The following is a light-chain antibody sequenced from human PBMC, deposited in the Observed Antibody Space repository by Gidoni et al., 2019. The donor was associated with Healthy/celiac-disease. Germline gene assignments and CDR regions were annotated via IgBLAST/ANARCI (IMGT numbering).Light chain of an antibody. Sequence: DIVMTQSPDSLAVSLGERATINCKSSQSVLYSSNNKNYLAWYQQKPGQPHKLLIYWASTRESGVPDRFSGSGSGTDFTLTISSLQAEDVAVYYCQQYYSTPLTFGGGTKVAIK. CDR2: WAS. CDR3: QQYYSTPLT. V-gene: IGKV4-1*01. J-gene: IGKJ4*01. CDR1: QSVLYSSNNKNY.